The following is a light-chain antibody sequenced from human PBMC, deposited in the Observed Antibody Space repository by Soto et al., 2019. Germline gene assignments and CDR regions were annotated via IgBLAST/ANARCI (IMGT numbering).Light chain of an antibody. CDR1: QDITNY. J-gene: IGKJ3*01. V-gene: IGKV1-33*01. Sequence: DIQMTQSPSSLSASVRDRVTITCQASQDITNYLNWYQQKPGKAPKLLICDASNLEPGVPSRFSGSGSGTDFTFTISSLQPEDMATYYCQQYDNLAFTFGPGTKVDIK. CDR2: DAS. CDR3: QQYDNLAFT.